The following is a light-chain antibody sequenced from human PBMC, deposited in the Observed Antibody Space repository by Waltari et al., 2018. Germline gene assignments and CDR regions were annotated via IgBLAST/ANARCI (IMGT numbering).Light chain of an antibody. V-gene: IGLV2-23*01. CDR1: SSHVGHSTL. CDR2: EDN. Sequence: QSALTQPASVSGSPGQSTTLPCRGPSSHVGHSTLRPWYRQHPGNAPKLVIYEDNRRPSGVSHRFSGSKSGNTASLTISGLQTEDEADYFCCSYAGSSTYVFGTGTKVTVL. CDR3: CSYAGSSTYV. J-gene: IGLJ1*01.